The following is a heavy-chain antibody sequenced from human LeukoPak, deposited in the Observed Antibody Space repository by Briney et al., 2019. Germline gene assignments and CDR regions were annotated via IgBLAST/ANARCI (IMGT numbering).Heavy chain of an antibody. D-gene: IGHD3-3*01. V-gene: IGHV3-30-3*01. CDR2: ISYDGSNK. Sequence: GGSLRLSCAASGFTFSSYAMHWVRQAPGKGLEWVAVISYDGSNKYYADSVKGRFTISRDNSKNTLYLQMNSLRAEVTAVYYCARDLTIFGVALYYFDYWGQGTLVTVSS. CDR1: GFTFSSYA. CDR3: ARDLTIFGVALYYFDY. J-gene: IGHJ4*02.